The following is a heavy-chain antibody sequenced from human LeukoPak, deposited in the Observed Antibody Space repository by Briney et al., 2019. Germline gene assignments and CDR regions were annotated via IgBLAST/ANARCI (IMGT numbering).Heavy chain of an antibody. CDR3: ARHERVGATIFDY. J-gene: IGHJ4*02. CDR1: GGSIGSYY. V-gene: IGHV4-59*08. Sequence: KTSDPLSLSFKVPGGSIGSYYWSWTRQPPGKGLEWIGYTYYSGSTNYNPSLNSRVTISVDTSKNQFSLKLSSVTAADTAVYYCARHERVGATIFDYWGQGTLVTVSS. CDR2: TYYSGST. D-gene: IGHD1-26*01.